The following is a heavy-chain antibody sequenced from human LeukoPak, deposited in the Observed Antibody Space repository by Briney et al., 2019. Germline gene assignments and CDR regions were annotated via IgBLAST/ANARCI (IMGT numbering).Heavy chain of an antibody. CDR3: ARVHRYYYDSSQPFDY. CDR2: INSDGSST. D-gene: IGHD3-22*01. CDR1: GFTFSSYW. Sequence: GGSLRLSCAASGFTFSSYWMHWVRQAPGKGLVWVSRINSDGSSTSYADSVKGRFTISRDNAKNTLYLQMNSLRAEDTAVYYCARVHRYYYDSSQPFDYWGQGTLVTVSS. J-gene: IGHJ4*02. V-gene: IGHV3-74*01.